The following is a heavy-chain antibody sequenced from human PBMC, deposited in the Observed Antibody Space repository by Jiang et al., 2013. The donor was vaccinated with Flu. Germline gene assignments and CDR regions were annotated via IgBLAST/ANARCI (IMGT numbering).Heavy chain of an antibody. Sequence: GSGLVKPSETLSLTCTVSGGSISSSSYYWGWIRQPPGKGLEWIGSIYYSGSTYYNPSLKSRVTISVDTSKNQFSLKLSSVTAADTAVYYCARAGGWYDSSGYLDYWGQGTLVTV. J-gene: IGHJ4*02. D-gene: IGHD3-22*01. V-gene: IGHV4-39*07. CDR2: IYYSGST. CDR1: GGSISSSSYY. CDR3: ARAGGWYDSSGYLDY.